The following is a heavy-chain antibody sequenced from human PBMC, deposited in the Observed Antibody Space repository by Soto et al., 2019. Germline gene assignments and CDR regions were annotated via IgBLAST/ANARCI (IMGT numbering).Heavy chain of an antibody. CDR1: GFTFSNAW. CDR2: IKSKTDGGTT. Sequence: KPGGSLRLSCAASGFTFSNAWMNWVRQAPGKGLEWVGRIKSKTDGGTTDYAAPVKGRFTISRDDSKNTLYLQMNSLKTEDTAVYYCTTKPTYGDYYYYYYGMDVWGQGTTVTVSS. V-gene: IGHV3-15*07. D-gene: IGHD4-17*01. J-gene: IGHJ6*02. CDR3: TTKPTYGDYYYYYYGMDV.